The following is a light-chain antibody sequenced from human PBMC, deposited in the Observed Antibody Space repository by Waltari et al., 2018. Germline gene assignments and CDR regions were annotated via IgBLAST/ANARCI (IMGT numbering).Light chain of an antibody. J-gene: IGLJ1*01. Sequence: SYELTQPPSVSVAPGQTARITCDGDKIGSKNVHWYQHMPGQAPVLVVYDDGDRPSGIPERFSGSNSGNTAALTISRVDAGDEAEYYCQVWDSGSNHYVFGTVTKVTVL. CDR2: DDG. V-gene: IGLV3-21*02. CDR1: KIGSKN. CDR3: QVWDSGSNHYV.